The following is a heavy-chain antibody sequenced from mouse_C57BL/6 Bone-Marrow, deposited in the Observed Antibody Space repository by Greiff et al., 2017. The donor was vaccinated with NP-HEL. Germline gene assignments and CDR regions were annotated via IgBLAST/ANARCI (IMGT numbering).Heavy chain of an antibody. CDR3: TRSLSCGSSYRYFDG. CDR2: IDPETGGT. D-gene: IGHD1-1*01. Sequence: VQLQQSGAELVRPGASVTLSCKASGYTFTDYEMHWVKQTPVHGLEWIGAIDPETGGTAYNEKFKGKAILTADNSSSTAYMEPRSLTYEDSAVYYCTRSLSCGSSYRYFDGWGTGTTVTVS. J-gene: IGHJ1*03. V-gene: IGHV1-15*01. CDR1: GYTFTDYE.